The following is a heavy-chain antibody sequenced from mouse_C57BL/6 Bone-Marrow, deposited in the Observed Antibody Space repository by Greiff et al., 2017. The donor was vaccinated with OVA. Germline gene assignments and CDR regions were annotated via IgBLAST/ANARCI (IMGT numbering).Heavy chain of an antibody. Sequence: QVQLQQSGAELVKPGASVKLSCKASGYTFTSYWMHWVKQRPGQGLEWIGMIHPSSGSTNYNEKFKSKATLTVDKSSSTAYMQLSSLTSEDSAVYYWERDVAPYWYFDVWGTGTTVTVSS. CDR3: ERDVAPYWYFDV. J-gene: IGHJ1*03. D-gene: IGHD1-3*01. CDR2: IHPSSGST. V-gene: IGHV1-64*01. CDR1: GYTFTSYW.